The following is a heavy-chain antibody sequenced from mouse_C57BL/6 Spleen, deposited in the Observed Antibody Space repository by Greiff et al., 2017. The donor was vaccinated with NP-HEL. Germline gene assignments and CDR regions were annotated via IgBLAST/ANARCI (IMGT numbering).Heavy chain of an antibody. Sequence: VQLQQSGAELVKPGASVKMSCKASGYTFTSYWITWVKQRPGQGLEWIGDIYPGSGSTNYNEQFKSKATLTVDTSSSTAYMQLSSLTSEDSAVYYCARAGSSWFADWGQGTLVTVAA. CDR1: GYTFTSYW. V-gene: IGHV1-55*01. D-gene: IGHD1-1*01. CDR2: IYPGSGST. CDR3: ARAGSSWFAD. J-gene: IGHJ3*01.